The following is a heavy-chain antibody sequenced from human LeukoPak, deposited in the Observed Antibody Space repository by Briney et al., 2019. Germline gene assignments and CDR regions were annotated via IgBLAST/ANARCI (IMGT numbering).Heavy chain of an antibody. Sequence: GESLKISCKGSGYSFTSYWIGWVRQAPGKGLEWVTVISYDGRKKNYVDSVKGRFTISRDNYKNTVYLQMNSLRAEDTAVYYCAKDGFHRGYSGNGNWFDPWGQGTLVTVSS. D-gene: IGHD5-12*01. J-gene: IGHJ5*02. CDR2: ISYDGRKK. CDR3: AKDGFHRGYSGNGNWFDP. CDR1: GYSFTSYW. V-gene: IGHV3-30*18.